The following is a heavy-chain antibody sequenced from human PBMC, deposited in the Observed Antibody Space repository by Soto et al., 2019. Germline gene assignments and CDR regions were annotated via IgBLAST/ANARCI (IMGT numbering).Heavy chain of an antibody. J-gene: IGHJ4*02. Sequence: ASVKVSCKASGYTFTTYAMHWVRQAPGQRPEWMGWINAGNGNTKYSQKFQGRFTISRDNSKNTLYLQMNSLRAEDAAVYYCAKSAGSNAYYPNDYWGQGTLVTVSS. CDR1: GYTFTTYA. V-gene: IGHV1-3*01. CDR2: INAGNGNT. D-gene: IGHD3-16*01. CDR3: AKSAGSNAYYPNDY.